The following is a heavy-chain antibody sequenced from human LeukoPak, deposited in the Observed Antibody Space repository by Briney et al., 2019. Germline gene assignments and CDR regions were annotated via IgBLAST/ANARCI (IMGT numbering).Heavy chain of an antibody. V-gene: IGHV3-23*01. D-gene: IGHD2/OR15-2a*01. CDR1: GFTFSSYA. J-gene: IGHJ4*02. Sequence: GGSLRLSCAASGFTFSSYAMSWVRQAPGKGLEWVSAISGSGGSTYYADSVKGRFTISRDNSKNTLYLQMNSLRAEDTAVYYCAIDRNEGKYYDYWGQGTLVTVSS. CDR3: AIDRNEGKYYDY. CDR2: ISGSGGST.